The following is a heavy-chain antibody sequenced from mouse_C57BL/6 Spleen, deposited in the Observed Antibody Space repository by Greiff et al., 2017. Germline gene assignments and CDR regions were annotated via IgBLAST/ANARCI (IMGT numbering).Heavy chain of an antibody. Sequence: QVQLQQPGAELVKPGASVKLSCKASGYTFTSYWMQWVKQRPGQGLEWIGEIDPSDSYTNYNQKFKGKATLTVDTSSSTAYMQLSSLTSEDSAVYYCARLIYYYGRGYFDVWGTGTTVTVSS. J-gene: IGHJ1*03. V-gene: IGHV1-50*01. CDR3: ARLIYYYGRGYFDV. CDR2: IDPSDSYT. D-gene: IGHD1-1*01. CDR1: GYTFTSYW.